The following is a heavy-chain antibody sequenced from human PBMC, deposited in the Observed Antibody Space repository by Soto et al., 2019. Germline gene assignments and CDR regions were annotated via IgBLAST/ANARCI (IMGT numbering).Heavy chain of an antibody. D-gene: IGHD2-15*01. CDR2: IYYSGST. V-gene: IGHV4-31*03. CDR3: ARERLLEFDY. J-gene: IGHJ4*02. CDR1: GGSISSGGYY. Sequence: PSETLSLTCTVSGGSISSGGYYWSWIRQHPGEGLEWIGYIYYSGSTYYNPSLKSRVTISVDTSKNQFSLKLSPVTAADTAVYYCARERLLEFDYWGQGTLVTVSS.